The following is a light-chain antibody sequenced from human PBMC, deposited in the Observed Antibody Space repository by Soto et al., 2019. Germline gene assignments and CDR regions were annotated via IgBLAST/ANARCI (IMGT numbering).Light chain of an antibody. J-gene: IGKJ4*01. V-gene: IGKV3-15*01. CDR3: QPYNNWTLT. CDR1: QGIGDT. Sequence: EVVMTQSPATLSVTQGEGVPLSCRASQGIGDTLAWYQHKTGQTPRLFIYDTSTRATGVPARFSGSRSGPEFTLTINSLQPEDLAIYDCQPYNNWTLTFGGGTKVDIK. CDR2: DTS.